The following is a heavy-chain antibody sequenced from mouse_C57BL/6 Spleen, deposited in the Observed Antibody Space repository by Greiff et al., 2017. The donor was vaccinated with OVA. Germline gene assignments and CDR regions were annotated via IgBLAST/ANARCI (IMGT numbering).Heavy chain of an antibody. CDR1: GYTFTSYW. CDR2: IDPNSGGT. CDR3: ARGRHVRPEGAMDD. Sequence: VQLQQPGAELVKPGASVKLSCKASGYTFTSYWMHWVKQRPGRGLEWIGRIDPNSGGTKYNEKFKSKATLTVDTPSSTAYMQLSSVSSEDSAVYYCARGRHVRPEGAMDDWGKGTSVTVSS. D-gene: IGHD2-14*01. J-gene: IGHJ4*01. V-gene: IGHV1-72*01.